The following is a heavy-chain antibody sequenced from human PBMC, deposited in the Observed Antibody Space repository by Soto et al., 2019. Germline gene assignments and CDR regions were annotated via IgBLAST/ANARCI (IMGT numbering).Heavy chain of an antibody. D-gene: IGHD2-15*01. V-gene: IGHV3-66*01. CDR2: IYSGGST. CDR1: GFTVSSNX. J-gene: IGHJ2*01. CDR3: ARERCSGGSCYHWYFDL. Sequence: GGSLRLSCAASGFTVSSNXMSXVRQAPGKGLEWVSXIYSGGSTYYADSVKGRFTISRDNSKNTLYLQMNSLRAEDTAVYYCARERCSGGSCYHWYFDLWGRGTLVTVSS.